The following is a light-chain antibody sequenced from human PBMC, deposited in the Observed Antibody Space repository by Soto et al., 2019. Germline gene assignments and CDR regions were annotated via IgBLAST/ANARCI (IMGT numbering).Light chain of an antibody. CDR1: QSVSFY. V-gene: IGKV3-11*01. CDR3: NQYHYWWT. CDR2: DVS. J-gene: IGKJ1*01. Sequence: EILLTQSPATLCLSPVERATLSCRASQSVSFYLGWYQQKPGQAPRLLVYDVSNRAPGVQARFSGSGSGTEFTLTISSLKSEDFEVYYCNQYHYWWTGGKGPK.